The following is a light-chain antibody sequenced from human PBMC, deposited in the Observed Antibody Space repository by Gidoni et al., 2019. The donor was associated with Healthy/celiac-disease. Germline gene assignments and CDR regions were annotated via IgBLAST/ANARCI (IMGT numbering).Light chain of an antibody. Sequence: QSVLTPPPSASGTPGQRVTISCSESSSNIGSNTVNWYQQLPGTAPKLLIYSNNQRPSGVPDRFSGSKSGTSASLAISGLQSEDEADYYCAAWDDSLNGVVFGGGTKLTVL. CDR3: AAWDDSLNGVV. CDR1: SSNIGSNT. V-gene: IGLV1-44*01. CDR2: SNN. J-gene: IGLJ2*01.